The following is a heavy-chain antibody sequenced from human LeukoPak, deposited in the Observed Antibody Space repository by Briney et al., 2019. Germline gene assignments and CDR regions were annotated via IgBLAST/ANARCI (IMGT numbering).Heavy chain of an antibody. D-gene: IGHD6-19*01. Sequence: ASVKVSCKASGYTFTDYALHWVRQAPGQSLEWMGWITTGRGETRYSQEFQRRITFTRDTSASTVYMDLSDLRSEDTAVYYCARGRHSSGWYVDYWGQGTLVTVSS. J-gene: IGHJ4*02. CDR3: ARGRHSSGWYVDY. CDR2: ITTGRGET. V-gene: IGHV1-3*03. CDR1: GYTFTDYA.